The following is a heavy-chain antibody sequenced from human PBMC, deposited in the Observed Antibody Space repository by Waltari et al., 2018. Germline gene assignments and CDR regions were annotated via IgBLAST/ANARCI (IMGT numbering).Heavy chain of an antibody. D-gene: IGHD4-17*01. CDR2: ISWDGGST. V-gene: IGHV3-43*01. Sequence: EVQLVESGGVVVQPGGSLRLSCAASGFTFDDYTMHWVRQAPGKGLEWVSLISWDGGSTYYADSVKGRFTISRDNSKNSLYLQMNSLRAEDTAVYYCAWGYGGTQFDYWGQGTLVTVSS. CDR1: GFTFDDYT. CDR3: AWGYGGTQFDY. J-gene: IGHJ4*02.